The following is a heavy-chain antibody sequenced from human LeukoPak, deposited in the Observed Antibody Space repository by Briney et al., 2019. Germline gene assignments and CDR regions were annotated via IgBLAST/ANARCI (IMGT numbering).Heavy chain of an antibody. CDR3: ARRSRLYKHETTGYHDS. CDR2: IFYSGNT. Sequence: PSQTLSLTCNVSGDYITTTNYYWAWIRHPPGKGLDWIASIFYSGNTYYNPSLKSRVTISIDTSRKQISLQLRSVSATDTAIYYCARRSRLYKHETTGYHDSWGQGTLVTVSS. D-gene: IGHD3-9*01. V-gene: IGHV4-39*01. J-gene: IGHJ4*02. CDR1: GDYITTTNYY.